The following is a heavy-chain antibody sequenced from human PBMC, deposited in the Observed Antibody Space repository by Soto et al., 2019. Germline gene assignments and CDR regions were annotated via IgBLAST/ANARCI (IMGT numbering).Heavy chain of an antibody. CDR1: GFTFSSDA. CDR2: LDGSGSHT. D-gene: IGHD1-1*01. V-gene: IGHV3-23*01. J-gene: IGHJ4*02. Sequence: EVQLLESGGGLVQPGGSLRLSCAASGFTFSSDAMSWVRQAPGRGLEWVSSLDGSGSHTFHADSVKGRFTISRDNSKNTVYLQMKSLRAEDTAVYYCVKARYSSNRGYFDYWGQGTVVTVSS. CDR3: VKARYSSNRGYFDY.